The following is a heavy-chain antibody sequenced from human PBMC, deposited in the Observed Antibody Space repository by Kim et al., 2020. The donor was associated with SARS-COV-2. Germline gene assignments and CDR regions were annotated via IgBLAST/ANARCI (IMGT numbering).Heavy chain of an antibody. CDR2: I. D-gene: IGHD1-26*01. Sequence: IYYADSMRGRFTVSRENAENSLYPQMGSLRAGDTAIYYCATYMWAIRPFDYWGQGALVTVSS. CDR3: ATYMWAIRPFDY. J-gene: IGHJ4*02. V-gene: IGHV3-21*01.